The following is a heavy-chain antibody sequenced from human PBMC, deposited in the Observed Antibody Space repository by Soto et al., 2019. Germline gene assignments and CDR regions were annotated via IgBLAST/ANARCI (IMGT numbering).Heavy chain of an antibody. V-gene: IGHV1-3*01. CDR2: INAGNGNT. CDR3: ARDPSYDGMDV. J-gene: IGHJ6*02. Sequence: ASVKVSCKASGYTFTSYAMHWVRQAPGQRLEWMGWINAGNGNTKYSQKFQGRVTITRDTSASTAYMELSSLRSEDTTVYYCARDPSYDGMDVWSQGTTVTVSS. CDR1: GYTFTSYA.